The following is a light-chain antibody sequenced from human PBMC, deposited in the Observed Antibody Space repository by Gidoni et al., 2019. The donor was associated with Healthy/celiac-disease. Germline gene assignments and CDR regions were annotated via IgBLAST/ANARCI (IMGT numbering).Light chain of an antibody. V-gene: IGKV3-20*01. CDR1: QRVSRSY. J-gene: IGKJ1*01. CDR3: QQYGSSLTWT. CDR2: GAS. Sequence: EIVLTQSPGTLSLSPGKRATLSCRASQRVSRSYLAWYQQKPGQAPRLLIYGASSRATGIPDRFSGSGSGTDFTLTISRLEPEDFAVYYCQQYGSSLTWTFGQGTKVEIK.